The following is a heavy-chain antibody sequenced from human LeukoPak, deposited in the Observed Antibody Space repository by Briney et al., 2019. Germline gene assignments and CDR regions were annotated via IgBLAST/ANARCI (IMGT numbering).Heavy chain of an antibody. Sequence: GGSLRLSCVASGFTFSSHGMNWVRQAPGKGLEWVSGIIPSGHTTYYADSVRGRFTISRDNSKNTLYLQMNSLRAEDTAVYYCAKARRIQLWLPWGQGTLVTVSS. CDR1: GFTFSSHG. CDR3: AKARRIQLWLP. CDR2: IIPSGHTT. V-gene: IGHV3-23*01. D-gene: IGHD5-18*01. J-gene: IGHJ5*02.